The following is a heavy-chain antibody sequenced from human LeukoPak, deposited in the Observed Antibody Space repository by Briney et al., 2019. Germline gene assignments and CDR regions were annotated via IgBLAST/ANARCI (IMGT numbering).Heavy chain of an antibody. D-gene: IGHD3-3*01. CDR1: GGSISSSSYY. J-gene: IGHJ4*02. Sequence: SETLSLTCTVSGGSISSSSYYWGWIRQPPGKGLEWIGSIYYSGSTYYNPSLKSRVTISVDTSKNQFSLKLSSVTAADTAVYYCARLRGSGYVDYWGQGSLVTVSS. CDR3: ARLRGSGYVDY. V-gene: IGHV4-39*01. CDR2: IYYSGST.